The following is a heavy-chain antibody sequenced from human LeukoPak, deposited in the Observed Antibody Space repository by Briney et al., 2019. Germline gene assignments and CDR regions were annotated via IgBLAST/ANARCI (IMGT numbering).Heavy chain of an antibody. Sequence: GASVKVSCKASGYTFTSYDINWVRQATGQGLEWMGWMNPNSGNTGYAQKFQGRVTITRNTSISTAYMELSSLRSEDTAVYYCARGLGSGWIDAFDIWGQGTMVTVSS. V-gene: IGHV1-8*03. CDR2: MNPNSGNT. J-gene: IGHJ3*02. D-gene: IGHD6-19*01. CDR1: GYTFTSYD. CDR3: ARGLGSGWIDAFDI.